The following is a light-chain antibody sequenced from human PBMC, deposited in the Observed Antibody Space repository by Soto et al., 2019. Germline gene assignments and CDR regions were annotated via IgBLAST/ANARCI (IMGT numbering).Light chain of an antibody. CDR2: GAS. CDR3: QQYVTSLYT. Sequence: EIVLTQSPGTLSLSPGERATLSCRASQRVSSSYFAWFQQKPGQAPRLLIYGASSRATGTPDTFSGSGSGTDLTLTITRLEPEDSAVYFCQQYVTSLYTFGQGTKLEIK. J-gene: IGKJ2*01. CDR1: QRVSSSY. V-gene: IGKV3-20*01.